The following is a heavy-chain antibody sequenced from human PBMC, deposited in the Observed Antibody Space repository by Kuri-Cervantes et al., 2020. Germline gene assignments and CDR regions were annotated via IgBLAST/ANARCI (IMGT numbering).Heavy chain of an antibody. CDR1: GFAFRNNG. J-gene: IGHJ4*02. Sequence: GGSLRLSCAASGFAFRNNGMGWVRQAPGKGLEWVSTINMSGDKTVYADSVKGRFTISRDNSKNTLYLQMNSLRAEDTAVYYCAKAHPIGTLDYWGQGTLVTVSS. D-gene: IGHD1-14*01. V-gene: IGHV3-23*01. CDR2: INMSGDKT. CDR3: AKAHPIGTLDY.